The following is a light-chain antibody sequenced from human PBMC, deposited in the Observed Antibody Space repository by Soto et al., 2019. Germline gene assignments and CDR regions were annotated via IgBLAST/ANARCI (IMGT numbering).Light chain of an antibody. V-gene: IGKV1-39*01. Sequence: DIQMTQSPSSLSPSVGDRVXITCRASQSISNYLNWYQQKPGKAPKLLIYGASSLQSGVPSRFSGSGSGTDFTLTINSLQPEDFATYYCQQRYSFPITFGQGTRLEIK. CDR3: QQRYSFPIT. J-gene: IGKJ5*01. CDR1: QSISNY. CDR2: GAS.